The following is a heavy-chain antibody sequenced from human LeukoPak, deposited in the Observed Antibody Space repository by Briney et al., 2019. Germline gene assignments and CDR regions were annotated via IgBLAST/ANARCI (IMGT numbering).Heavy chain of an antibody. V-gene: IGHV1-69*05. Sequence: VASVKVSCKASGGTFSSYAISWVRQAPGQGLEWMGGIIPIFGTANYAQKLQGRVTMTTDTSTSTAYMELRSLRSDDTAVYYCARDSEGYFDYWGQGTLVTVSS. CDR1: GGTFSSYA. CDR2: IIPIFGTA. CDR3: ARDSEGYFDY. J-gene: IGHJ4*02.